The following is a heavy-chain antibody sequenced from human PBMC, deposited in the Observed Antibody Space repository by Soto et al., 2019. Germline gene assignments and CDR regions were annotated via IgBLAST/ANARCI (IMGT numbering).Heavy chain of an antibody. CDR1: GFTFSSYD. D-gene: IGHD3-3*01. CDR2: IGTAGDT. Sequence: EVQLVESGGGLVQPGGSLRLSCAASGFTFSSYDMHWVRQATGKGLEWVSAIGTAGDTYYPGSVKGRFTISRENAKNSLYLQMNSLRAGDTAVYYCARGRVFGGVIPYGMDVWGQGTTVTVSS. V-gene: IGHV3-13*01. CDR3: ARGRVFGGVIPYGMDV. J-gene: IGHJ6*02.